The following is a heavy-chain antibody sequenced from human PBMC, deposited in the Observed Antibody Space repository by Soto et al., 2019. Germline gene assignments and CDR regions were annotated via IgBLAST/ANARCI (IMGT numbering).Heavy chain of an antibody. V-gene: IGHV4-31*03. D-gene: IGHD2-21*01. Sequence: SETLSLTCTVSGGSISSGGYYWSWIRQHPGKGLEWIGYIYYSGSTYYNPSLKSRVTISVDTSKNQFSLKLSSVTAADTAVYYCASSFRRFKPHIKSSVWFAPWGQGTLVTVSS. CDR2: IYYSGST. J-gene: IGHJ5*02. CDR3: ASSFRRFKPHIKSSVWFAP. CDR1: GGSISSGGYY.